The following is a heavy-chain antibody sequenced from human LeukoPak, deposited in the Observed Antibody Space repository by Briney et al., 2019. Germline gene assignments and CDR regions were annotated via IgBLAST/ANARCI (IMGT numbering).Heavy chain of an antibody. V-gene: IGHV4-30-2*02. CDR3: ARSKQWLFGWYFDL. CDR1: GGSISSGGYY. D-gene: IGHD6-19*01. CDR2: IYHSGST. J-gene: IGHJ2*01. Sequence: SQTLSLTRTVSGGSISSGGYYWSWIRQPPGKGLEWIGYIYHSGSTNYNPSLKSRVTISVDTSKNQFSLKLSSVTAADTAVYYCARSKQWLFGWYFDLWGRGTLVTVSS.